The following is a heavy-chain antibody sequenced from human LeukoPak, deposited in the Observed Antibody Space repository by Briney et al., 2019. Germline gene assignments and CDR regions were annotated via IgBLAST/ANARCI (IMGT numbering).Heavy chain of an antibody. Sequence: GGSLRLSCAASGLTFTNYWMSWVRQAPGKGLEWVANIKQDGSEKHYVDSVKGRFTISRDNAKNSLFLQMNSLTAEDTAVYYCARWEYYYDGGYWGQGTLVTVSS. CDR3: ARWEYYYDGGY. D-gene: IGHD3-22*01. V-gene: IGHV3-7*04. J-gene: IGHJ4*02. CDR1: GLTFTNYW. CDR2: IKQDGSEK.